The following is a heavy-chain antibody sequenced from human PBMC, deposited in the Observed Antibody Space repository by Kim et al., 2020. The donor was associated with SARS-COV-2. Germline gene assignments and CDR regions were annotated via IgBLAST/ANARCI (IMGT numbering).Heavy chain of an antibody. Sequence: SVKVSCKASGGTFSSYAISWVRQAPGQGLEWMGGIIPIFGTANYAQKFQGRVTITADESTSTAYMELSSLRSEDTAVYYCARVSGSYYEEGAFDIWGQGTMVTVSS. CDR2: IIPIFGTA. V-gene: IGHV1-69*13. CDR3: ARVSGSYYEEGAFDI. D-gene: IGHD1-26*01. CDR1: GGTFSSYA. J-gene: IGHJ3*02.